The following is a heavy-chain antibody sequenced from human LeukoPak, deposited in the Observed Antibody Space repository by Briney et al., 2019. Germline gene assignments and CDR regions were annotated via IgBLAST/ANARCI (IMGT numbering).Heavy chain of an antibody. J-gene: IGHJ4*02. CDR3: AKEGFVSRTTCFDY. D-gene: IGHD2/OR15-2a*01. Sequence: GGSLRLSCAVSGFTFEDYAMHWVRQAPGRGLDWVAAISWNSGSIGYADSVKGRFTISRDNAKNSLYLQMNSLRAEDTALYYCAKEGFVSRTTCFDYWGQGTLVTVSS. CDR2: ISWNSGSI. V-gene: IGHV3-9*01. CDR1: GFTFEDYA.